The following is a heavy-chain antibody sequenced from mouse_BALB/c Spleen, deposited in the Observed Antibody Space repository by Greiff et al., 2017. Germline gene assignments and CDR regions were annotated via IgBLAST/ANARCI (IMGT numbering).Heavy chain of an antibody. Sequence: VQLQQSGAELVKPGASVKLSCTASGFNIKDTYMHWVKQRPEQGLEWIGRIDPANGNTKYDPKFQGKATITADTSSNTAYLQLSSLTSEDTAVYYCARWYGSYGYFDVWGAGTTVTVSS. CDR3: ARWYGSYGYFDV. V-gene: IGHV14-3*02. CDR2: IDPANGNT. CDR1: GFNIKDTY. J-gene: IGHJ1*01. D-gene: IGHD1-1*01.